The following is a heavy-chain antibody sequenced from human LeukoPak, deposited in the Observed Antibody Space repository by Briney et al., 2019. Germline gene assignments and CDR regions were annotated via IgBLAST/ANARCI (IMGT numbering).Heavy chain of an antibody. D-gene: IGHD2-2*01. CDR2: MNPNSGNT. CDR1: GYTFTSYG. Sequence: ASVKVSCKASGYTFTSYGISWVRQATGQGLEWMGWMNPNSGNTGYAQKFQGRVTMTRNTSISTAYMELSSLRSEDTAVYYCARVLMWRNIVVVPAARNYYYYGMDVWGQGTTVTVSS. J-gene: IGHJ6*02. V-gene: IGHV1-8*02. CDR3: ARVLMWRNIVVVPAARNYYYYGMDV.